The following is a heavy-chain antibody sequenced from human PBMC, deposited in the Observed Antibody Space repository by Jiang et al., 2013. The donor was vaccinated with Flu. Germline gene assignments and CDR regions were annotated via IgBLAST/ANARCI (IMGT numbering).Heavy chain of an antibody. V-gene: IGHV4-59*13. Sequence: GPGLVKPSETLSLTCNVSGGSISTSYWGWIRQTPGKGLEWIAYIYYHGRTNFNPSLKSRVTISVDTPNNYFSLRLRSLTAADTAVYYCARVSIVWRAFDIWGQGTMVTVSS. D-gene: IGHD3-16*01. CDR2: IYYHGRT. J-gene: IGHJ3*02. CDR3: ARVSIVWRAFDI. CDR1: GGSISTSY.